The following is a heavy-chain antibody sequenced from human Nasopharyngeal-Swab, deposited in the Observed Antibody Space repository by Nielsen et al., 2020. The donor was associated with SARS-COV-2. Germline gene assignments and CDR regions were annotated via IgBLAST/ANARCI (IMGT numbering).Heavy chain of an antibody. D-gene: IGHD3-10*01. CDR3: ARDYYGSGSYLYYYYGMDV. V-gene: IGHV3-33*01. J-gene: IGHJ6*02. CDR2: IWYDGSNK. Sequence: LSLTCAASGFTFSSYGMHWVRQAPGKGLEWVAVIWYDGSNKYYADSVKGRFTISRDNSKNTLYLQMNSLRAEDTAVYYCARDYYGSGSYLYYYYGMDVWGQGTTVTVSS. CDR1: GFTFSSYG.